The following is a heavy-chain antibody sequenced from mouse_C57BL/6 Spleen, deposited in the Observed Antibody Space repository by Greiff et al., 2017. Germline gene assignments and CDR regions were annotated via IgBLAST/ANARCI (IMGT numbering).Heavy chain of an antibody. Sequence: VQLQQSGPELVKPGASVKMSCKASGYTFTDYNMHWVKQSHGKSLEWIGYINPNNGGTSYNQKFKGKATLTVNKSSSTAYMELRSLTSEDSAVYYCARCTPYDYDYARDYWGQGTSVTVSS. D-gene: IGHD2-4*01. J-gene: IGHJ4*01. CDR1: GYTFTDYN. V-gene: IGHV1-22*01. CDR3: ARCTPYDYDYARDY. CDR2: INPNNGGT.